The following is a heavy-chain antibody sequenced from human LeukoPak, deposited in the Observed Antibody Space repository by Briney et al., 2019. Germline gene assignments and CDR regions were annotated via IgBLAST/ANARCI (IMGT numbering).Heavy chain of an antibody. CDR1: GGSFSGYF. D-gene: IGHD3-22*01. CDR2: ITPSGST. V-gene: IGHV4-34*01. CDR3: ASSFYYDSRDY. J-gene: IGHJ4*02. Sequence: PSETLSLTCVVYGGSFSGYFWSRIRQPPGKGLEWIGEITPSGSTNYNPSLKSRVSISIDTSKKKLSLRLTSVTAADSAVYYCASSFYYDSRDYWGQGTLVTVSS.